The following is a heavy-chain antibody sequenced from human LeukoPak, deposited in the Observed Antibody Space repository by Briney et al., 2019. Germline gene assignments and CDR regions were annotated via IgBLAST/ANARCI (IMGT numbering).Heavy chain of an antibody. V-gene: IGHV3-23*01. CDR2: ISGSGGTT. Sequence: GGSLRLSCAASGFTFSSYAMSWVRQAPGKGLEWVSTISGSGGTTYYADSVKGRFTISRDNSKNTLYLQMNSLRAEDTAVYYCAKEMGNEDIVVVPAAIEGNDAFDIWGQGTMVTVSS. CDR1: GFTFSSYA. CDR3: AKEMGNEDIVVVPAAIEGNDAFDI. D-gene: IGHD2-2*02. J-gene: IGHJ3*02.